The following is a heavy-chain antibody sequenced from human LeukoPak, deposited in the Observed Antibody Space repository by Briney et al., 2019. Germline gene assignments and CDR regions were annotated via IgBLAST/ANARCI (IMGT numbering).Heavy chain of an antibody. CDR3: ASVHPSIAARTFDY. CDR2: IYHSGST. Sequence: KPSETLSLTCTVSGYSISSGYYWGWIRQPPGKGLEWIGSIYHSGSTYYNPSLKSRVTISVDTSKNQFSLKLSSVTAADTAVYYCASVHPSIAARTFDYWGQGTLVTVSS. V-gene: IGHV4-38-2*02. J-gene: IGHJ4*02. CDR1: GYSISSGYY. D-gene: IGHD6-6*01.